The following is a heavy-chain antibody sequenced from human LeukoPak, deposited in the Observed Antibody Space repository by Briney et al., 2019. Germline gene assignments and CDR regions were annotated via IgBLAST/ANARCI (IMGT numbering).Heavy chain of an antibody. CDR2: FIPISGIS. V-gene: IGHV1-69*04. CDR3: ARVSGSYVSDL. J-gene: IGHJ2*01. CDR1: GGTFSSYA. D-gene: IGHD1-26*01. Sequence: SVKVSCKASGGTFSSYAISWVRQPPVQGLESMLTFIPISGISNHAQKCQGRFTITADNSTSTAYMELSSLRSEDPPVYYCARVSGSYVSDLWVRGTLVTVSS.